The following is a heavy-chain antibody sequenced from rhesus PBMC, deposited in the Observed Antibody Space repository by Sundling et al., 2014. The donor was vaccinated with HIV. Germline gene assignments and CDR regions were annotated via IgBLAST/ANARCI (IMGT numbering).Heavy chain of an antibody. CDR3: ARPRLSYCSGSYCYASYYFDF. Sequence: QVQLQESGPGLVKPSETLSLTCAVSGGSFSGYYWSWVRQSPGKGLEWIGRISGNGERIDYNPSLKSRVTISTDTSKSQFSLKLTSVTAADTAVYYCARPRLSYCSGSYCYASYYFDFWGQGVLVTVSS. CDR2: ISGNGERI. V-gene: IGHV4-173*01. CDR1: GGSFSGYY. D-gene: IGHD2-27*01. J-gene: IGHJ4*01.